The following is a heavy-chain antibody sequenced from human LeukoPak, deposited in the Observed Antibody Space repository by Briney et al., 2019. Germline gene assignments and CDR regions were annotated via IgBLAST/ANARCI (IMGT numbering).Heavy chain of an antibody. CDR1: GYTFTGYY. D-gene: IGHD5-18*01. CDR2: INPNSGGT. CDR3: ARALNRVDGYYIN. Sequence: GASVKVSCKASGYTFTGYYMHWVRQSPGQGLEGRGWINPNSGGTNYAQKFQGRVTMTRDTSISTAYMELSRLRSDDTAVYYCARALNRVDGYYINWGQGTLVTVSS. V-gene: IGHV1-2*02. J-gene: IGHJ1*01.